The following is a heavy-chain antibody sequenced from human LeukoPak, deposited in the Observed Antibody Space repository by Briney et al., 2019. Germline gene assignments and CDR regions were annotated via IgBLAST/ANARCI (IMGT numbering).Heavy chain of an antibody. CDR3: ARGWASNGFDY. J-gene: IGHJ4*02. CDR2: IYTSGST. V-gene: IGHV4-61*02. CDR1: GGSISSGSYY. Sequence: SSETLSLTCTVSGGSISSGSYYWSWIRQPAGKGLEWIGRIYTSGSTNYNPSLKSRVTISVDTSKNQFSLKLSSVTAADTAVYYCARGWASNGFDYWGQGTLVTVSS. D-gene: IGHD2-2*01.